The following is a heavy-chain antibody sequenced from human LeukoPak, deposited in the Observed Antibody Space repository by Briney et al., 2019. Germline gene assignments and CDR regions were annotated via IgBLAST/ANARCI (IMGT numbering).Heavy chain of an antibody. CDR2: IYYSGST. CDR1: GGSISSSSYY. D-gene: IGHD3-22*01. Sequence: SETLSLTCTVSGGSISSSSYYWGWIRQPPGKGLEWIGSIYYSGSTYYNPSLKSRVTISVDTSKNQFSLKLSSVTAADTAVYYCARHLGRSGYYRREFDYWGQGTLVTVSS. J-gene: IGHJ4*02. CDR3: ARHLGRSGYYRREFDY. V-gene: IGHV4-39*01.